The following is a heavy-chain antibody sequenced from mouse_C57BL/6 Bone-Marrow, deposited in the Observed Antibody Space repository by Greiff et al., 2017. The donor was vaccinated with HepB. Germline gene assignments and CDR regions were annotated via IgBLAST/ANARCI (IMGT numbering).Heavy chain of an antibody. J-gene: IGHJ2*01. CDR2: TFYSGIT. D-gene: IGHD2-1*01. CDR1: GFSINSDCY. CDR3: ARAGGSDLLWYFDY. Sequence: EVQWVESGPSLVRPSQTLSLTCTVTGFSINSDCYWIWIRQFPGNKLEYIGYTFYSGITYYNPSLESRTYITRDKSKNQFSLKLSSVTTEDTATYYCARAGGSDLLWYFDYWGQGTTLTVSS. V-gene: IGHV3-3*01.